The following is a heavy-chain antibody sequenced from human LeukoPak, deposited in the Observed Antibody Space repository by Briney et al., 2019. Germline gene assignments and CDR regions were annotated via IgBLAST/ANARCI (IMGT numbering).Heavy chain of an antibody. CDR2: ISGSGGTT. D-gene: IGHD3-10*01. V-gene: IGHV3-23*01. CDR3: AKYTYYYGSGTKGGY. J-gene: IGHJ4*02. CDR1: GFTFSSYA. Sequence: PGGSLRLSCAASGFTFSSYAMSWVRQAPGKGLEWVSAISGSGGTTFYADSVKGRFTISRDNSKNTLYLQMNSLRTEDTAVYYCAKYTYYYGSGTKGGYWGQGTLVTVSS.